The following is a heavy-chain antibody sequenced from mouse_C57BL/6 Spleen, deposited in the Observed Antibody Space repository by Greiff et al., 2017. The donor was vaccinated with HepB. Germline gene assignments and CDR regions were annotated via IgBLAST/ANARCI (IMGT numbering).Heavy chain of an antibody. V-gene: IGHV1-82*01. Sequence: VKLMESGPELVKPGASVKISCKASGYAFSSSWMNWVKQRPGKGLEWIGRIYPGDGDTNYNGKFKGKATLTADKSSSTAYMQLSSLTSEDSAVYFCALLGAMDYWGQGTSVTVSS. CDR2: IYPGDGDT. J-gene: IGHJ4*01. D-gene: IGHD2-10*01. CDR1: GYAFSSSW. CDR3: ALLGAMDY.